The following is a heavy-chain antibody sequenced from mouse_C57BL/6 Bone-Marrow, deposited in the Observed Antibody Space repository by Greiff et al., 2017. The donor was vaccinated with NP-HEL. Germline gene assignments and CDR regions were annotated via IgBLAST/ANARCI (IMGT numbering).Heavy chain of an antibody. Sequence: QVQLQQSGAELARPGASVKLSCKASGYTFTSYGISWVKQRTGQGLEWIGEIYPRSGNTYYNEKFKGKATLTADKSSSTAYMELRSLTSEDSAAYFCARKTYDYGSSYAMDYWGQGTSVTVSS. D-gene: IGHD1-1*01. CDR3: ARKTYDYGSSYAMDY. CDR1: GYTFTSYG. CDR2: IYPRSGNT. J-gene: IGHJ4*01. V-gene: IGHV1-81*01.